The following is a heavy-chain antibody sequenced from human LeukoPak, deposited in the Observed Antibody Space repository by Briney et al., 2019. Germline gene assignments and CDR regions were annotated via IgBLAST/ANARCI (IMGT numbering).Heavy chain of an antibody. CDR3: AKEAYVVVASRAPFQH. D-gene: IGHD2-15*01. CDR1: GVTFSSYG. J-gene: IGHJ1*01. CDR2: ISYDGSNK. V-gene: IGHV3-30*18. Sequence: GGSLGLSCAASGVTFSSYGMHWGRQAPGKGLGWVAVISYDGSNKYYADSVKGRFTISRDNSKNTLYLQMNSLRAEDTAVYYCAKEAYVVVASRAPFQHWGQGTLVTVSS.